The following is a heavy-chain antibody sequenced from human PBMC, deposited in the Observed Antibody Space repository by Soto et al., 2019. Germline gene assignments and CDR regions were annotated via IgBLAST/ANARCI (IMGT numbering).Heavy chain of an antibody. CDR2: INHSGST. Sequence: QVQLQQWGAGLLKPSETLSLTCAVYGGSFSGYYWSWIRQPPGKGLEWIGEINHSGSTNYNPSLTSRVTISVXXSXNXXSLKLSSVTAADTAVYYCARGGIVVVPAAMRSWNYWGQGTLVTVSS. D-gene: IGHD2-2*01. J-gene: IGHJ4*02. V-gene: IGHV4-34*01. CDR1: GGSFSGYY. CDR3: ARGGIVVVPAAMRSWNY.